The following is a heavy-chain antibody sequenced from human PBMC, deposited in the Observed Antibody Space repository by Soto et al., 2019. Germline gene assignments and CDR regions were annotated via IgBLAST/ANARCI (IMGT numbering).Heavy chain of an antibody. V-gene: IGHV3-48*03. D-gene: IGHD2-15*01. CDR3: ARRGSR. Sequence: EVQLVESGGGLVQPGGSLRLSCAASGFTFSSSEMYWVRQAPGKGLEWISYIHPGGQTIFYAESVKGRFTISRDNAKHSVYLPRNSLRAEDTAVYSCARRGSRWGRGTKVTVSS. J-gene: IGHJ3*01. CDR1: GFTFSSSE. CDR2: IHPGGQTI.